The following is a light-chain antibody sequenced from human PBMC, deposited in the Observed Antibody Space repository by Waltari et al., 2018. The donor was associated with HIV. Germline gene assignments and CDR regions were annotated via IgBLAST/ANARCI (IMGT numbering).Light chain of an antibody. CDR1: SSNIGAGYD. CDR3: QSYDSSLSGSV. J-gene: IGLJ3*02. V-gene: IGLV1-40*01. CDR2: GNG. Sequence: QSVLTQPPSVSGAPGQRVTISCTGSSSNIGAGYDVHWYQQFPGSAPKLLISGNGNRPAGVPDRFADAKSVPSASLAITGLQAEDEADYYCQSYDSSLSGSVFGGGTKLTVL.